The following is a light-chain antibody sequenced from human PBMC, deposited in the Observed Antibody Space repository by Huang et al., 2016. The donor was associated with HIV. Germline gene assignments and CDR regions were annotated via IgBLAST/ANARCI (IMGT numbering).Light chain of an antibody. CDR3: MQTLQTPFT. V-gene: IGKV2-28*01. CDR2: LAS. J-gene: IGKJ3*01. Sequence: DIVMTQSPLSLSVTPGEPASISCRSSQSLLHTFGYNVLHWYVQSPGQSPQLLVSLASDRASGVPDRFSGSGSGTDFTLRISSVESGDVGVYYCMQTLQTPFTFGPGTKVHIK. CDR1: QSLLHTFGYNV.